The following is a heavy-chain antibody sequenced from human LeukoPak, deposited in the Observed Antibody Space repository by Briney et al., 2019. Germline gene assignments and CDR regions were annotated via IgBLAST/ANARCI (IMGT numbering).Heavy chain of an antibody. Sequence: GGSLRLSCAASGFTFSSYGMHWVRQAPGKGLEWVAFIRYDGSNKYYADSVKGRFTISRDNSKNALYLQMNSLRAEDTAVYYCAKERTIAARPENWFDPWGQGTLVTVSS. CDR2: IRYDGSNK. D-gene: IGHD6-6*01. CDR1: GFTFSSYG. V-gene: IGHV3-30*02. J-gene: IGHJ5*02. CDR3: AKERTIAARPENWFDP.